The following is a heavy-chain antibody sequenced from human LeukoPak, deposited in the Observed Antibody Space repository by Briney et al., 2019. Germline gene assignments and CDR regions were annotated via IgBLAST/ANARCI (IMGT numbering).Heavy chain of an antibody. J-gene: IGHJ4*02. CDR1: GYTFTISH. V-gene: IGHV1-18*04. CDR2: ISVYNGYT. D-gene: IGHD2-21*02. CDR3: ARATELTYCGGDCYLDY. Sequence: GASVKVSCKTSGYTFTISHVTWVRQAPGQGLEWMGWISVYNGYTNYAPELQGRVTMTTDTSTSTAYMELRNLRSDDTAVYYCARATELTYCGGDCYLDYWGQGTLVTVSS.